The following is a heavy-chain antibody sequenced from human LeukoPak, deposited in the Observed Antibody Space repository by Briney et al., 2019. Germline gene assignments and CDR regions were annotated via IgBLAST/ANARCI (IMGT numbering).Heavy chain of an antibody. J-gene: IGHJ6*02. CDR2: ISGSGGST. D-gene: IGHD3-9*01. V-gene: IGHV3-23*01. CDR1: GFTLSSYA. CDR3: AKAARFDSSDYYYYGMDV. Sequence: PGGSLRLSCAASGFTLSSYAMSWVRQAPGKGLEWVSAISGSGGSTYYADSVKGRFTISRDNSKSTLYLQMNSLRAEDTAVYYRAKAARFDSSDYYYYGMDVWGQGTTVTVSS.